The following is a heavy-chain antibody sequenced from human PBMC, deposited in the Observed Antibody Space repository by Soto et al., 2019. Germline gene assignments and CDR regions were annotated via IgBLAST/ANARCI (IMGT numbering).Heavy chain of an antibody. CDR1: VGSISSYY. CDR2: IYYSGST. J-gene: IGHJ3*02. Sequence: PSETLSLTCTVSVGSISSYYWSWIRQPPGKGLEWIGYIYYSGSTNYNPSLKSRVTIPVDTSKNQFSLKMSSVTAADTAVYYCARHGGSGHDSIRYAFDICGQGKMVP. D-gene: IGHD5-12*01. V-gene: IGHV4-59*01. CDR3: ARHGGSGHDSIRYAFDI.